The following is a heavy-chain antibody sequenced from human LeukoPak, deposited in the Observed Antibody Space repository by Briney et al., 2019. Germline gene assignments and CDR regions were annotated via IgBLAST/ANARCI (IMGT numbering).Heavy chain of an antibody. CDR1: GFTFSSYE. V-gene: IGHV3-48*03. CDR2: ISSIGSTI. D-gene: IGHD3-22*01. Sequence: QPGGSLRLSCAASGFTFSSYEMNWVRQAPGKGLEWVSYISSIGSTIYYADSVKGRFTISRDNAKNSLYLQMNSLRAEDTAVYYCARFGYYDSSGYYLDYWGQGTLVTVSS. J-gene: IGHJ4*02. CDR3: ARFGYYDSSGYYLDY.